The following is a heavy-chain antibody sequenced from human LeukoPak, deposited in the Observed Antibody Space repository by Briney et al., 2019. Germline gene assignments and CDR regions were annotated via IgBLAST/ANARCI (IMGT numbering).Heavy chain of an antibody. CDR1: DYTFTSYG. J-gene: IGHJ4*02. D-gene: IGHD3-3*01. V-gene: IGHV1-18*01. Sequence: GASVKVSCKASDYTFTSYGISWVRQAPGQGLEWMGWFSAYNGNTNYAQKLQGRVTMTTDTSTSTAYMELRSLRSEDTAVYYCARDNDRVPKLRFLEWLSKASGGFDYWGQGTLVTVSS. CDR2: FSAYNGNT. CDR3: ARDNDRVPKLRFLEWLSKASGGFDY.